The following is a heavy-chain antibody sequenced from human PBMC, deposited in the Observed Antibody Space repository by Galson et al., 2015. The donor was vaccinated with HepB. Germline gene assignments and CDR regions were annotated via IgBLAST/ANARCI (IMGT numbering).Heavy chain of an antibody. D-gene: IGHD3-22*01. CDR3: VSTFYSDSAANY. Sequence: RLSCAASGFSFSDDWMSWVRQAPGKGLEWVGRIKSKTHGGTTDYAAPVKGRFSISRDDSKNTVYLQMNSLKTEDTAVYYCVSTFYSDSAANYWGQGALVTVSS. J-gene: IGHJ4*02. CDR1: GFSFSDDW. CDR2: IKSKTHGGTT. V-gene: IGHV3-15*01.